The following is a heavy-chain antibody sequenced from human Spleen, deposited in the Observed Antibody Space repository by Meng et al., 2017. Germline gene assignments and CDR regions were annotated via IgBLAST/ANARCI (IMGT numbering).Heavy chain of an antibody. CDR1: GFTLRTYW. CDR2: INSDGSDT. CDR3: ASVGYYDSSNYYAYFQH. J-gene: IGHJ1*01. Sequence: GESLKISCAASGFTLRTYWMHWVRQAPGKGLVWVSRINSDGSDTSYADSVKGGFTISRDNAKNTLYLQMNSLRAEDKAVYYCASVGYYDSSNYYAYFQHWGQGTLVTVSS. V-gene: IGHV3-74*01. D-gene: IGHD3-22*01.